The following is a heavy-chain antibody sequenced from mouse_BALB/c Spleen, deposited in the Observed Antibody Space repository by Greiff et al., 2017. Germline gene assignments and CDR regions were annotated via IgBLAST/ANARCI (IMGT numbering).Heavy chain of an antibody. CDR3: TRRTGSYYYAMDY. D-gene: IGHD4-1*01. Sequence: VQLKESGGGLVKPGGSLKLSCAASGFTFSSYTMSWVRQTPEKRLEWVATISSGGSYTYYPDSVKGRFTISRDNAKNTLYLQMSSLKSEDTAMYYCTRRTGSYYYAMDYWGQGTSVTVSS. V-gene: IGHV5-6-4*01. CDR2: ISSGGSYT. CDR1: GFTFSSYT. J-gene: IGHJ4*01.